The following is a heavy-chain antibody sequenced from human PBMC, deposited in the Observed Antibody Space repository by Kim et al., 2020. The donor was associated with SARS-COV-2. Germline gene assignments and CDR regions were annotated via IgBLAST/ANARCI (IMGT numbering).Heavy chain of an antibody. V-gene: IGHV3-20*01. CDR3: ARGYDCSLDY. CDR2: K. D-gene: IGHD3-22*01. Sequence: KCYTDSAKHRFSNSMDNAKTTLYLQMNSLTAEDTALYHCARGYDCSLDYWGQGTLVTVSS. J-gene: IGHJ4*02.